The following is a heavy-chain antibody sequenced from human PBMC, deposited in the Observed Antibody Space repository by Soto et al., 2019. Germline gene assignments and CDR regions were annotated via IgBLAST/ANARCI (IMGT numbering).Heavy chain of an antibody. CDR3: ARGIGYYFDS. V-gene: IGHV4-39*01. Sequence: SETLSLTCTVSGGSISSSSYFWGWIRQPPGKGLEWIGNIHYRGSTYYNASLKSRVTISVDMSKNQFSLKLSSVTAADSAVYSCARGIGYYFDSWGQGTLVTVYS. J-gene: IGHJ4*02. D-gene: IGHD5-12*01. CDR1: GGSISSSSYF. CDR2: IHYRGST.